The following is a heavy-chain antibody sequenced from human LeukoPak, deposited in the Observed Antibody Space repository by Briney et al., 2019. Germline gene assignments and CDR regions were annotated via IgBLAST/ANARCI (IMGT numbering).Heavy chain of an antibody. V-gene: IGHV6-1*01. J-gene: IGHJ6*02. CDR2: TYYRSKWYN. CDR3: VATFCGGDCSPGYYHGMDV. Sequence: SQTLSLTCAISGDSVSSNSAAWNWIRQSPSRGLEWLGRTYYRSKWYNDYAVSVKSRITINPDTSKNQFSLQLNSVTPEDTAVYYCVATFCGGDCSPGYYHGMDVWGQGTTVTVSS. D-gene: IGHD2-21*02. CDR1: GDSVSSNSAA.